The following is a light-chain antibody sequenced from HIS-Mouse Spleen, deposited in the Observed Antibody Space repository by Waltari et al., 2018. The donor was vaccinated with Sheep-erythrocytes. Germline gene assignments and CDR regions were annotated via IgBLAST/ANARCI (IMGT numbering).Light chain of an antibody. J-gene: IGKJ3*01. V-gene: IGKV2-28*01. CDR1: QSLLHSNGYNY. CDR3: MQALQTPIFT. Sequence: LSLPVTPGEPASISCRSSQSLLHSNGYNYLDWYLQKPGQSPQLLIYLGSNRASGVPDRFSGSGSGTDFTLKISRVEAEDVGVYYCMQALQTPIFTFGPGTKVDIK. CDR2: LGS.